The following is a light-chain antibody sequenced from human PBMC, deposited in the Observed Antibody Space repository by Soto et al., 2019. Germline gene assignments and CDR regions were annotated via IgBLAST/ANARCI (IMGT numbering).Light chain of an antibody. CDR3: QQLNSYPQVT. Sequence: DIQLTQSPSFLSASVGDRVTITCRASQGISSYLAWYQQKPGKAPKLLIYAASTLQSGVPSRFSGSGSGKEFPLTISSLQPADFATYYCQQLNSYPQVTFGPGTKVDIK. V-gene: IGKV1-9*01. CDR1: QGISSY. CDR2: AAS. J-gene: IGKJ3*01.